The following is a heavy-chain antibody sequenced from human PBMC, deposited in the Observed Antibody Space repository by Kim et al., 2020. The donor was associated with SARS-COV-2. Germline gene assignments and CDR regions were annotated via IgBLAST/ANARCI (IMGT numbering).Heavy chain of an antibody. Sequence: ASVKVSCKASGYTFTSYAMHWVRQAPGQRLEWMGWINAGNGNTKYSQKFQGRVTITRDTSASTAYMELSSLRSEDTAVYYCARARLGAARLNWFDPWGQGTLVTVSS. CDR3: ARARLGAARLNWFDP. CDR1: GYTFTSYA. CDR2: INAGNGNT. D-gene: IGHD6-6*01. J-gene: IGHJ5*02. V-gene: IGHV1-3*01.